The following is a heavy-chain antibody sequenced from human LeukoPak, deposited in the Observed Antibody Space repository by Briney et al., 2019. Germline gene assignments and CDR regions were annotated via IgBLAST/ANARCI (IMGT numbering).Heavy chain of an antibody. CDR3: AREERAWFDP. Sequence: SETLSLTCTVSGGSISSGGYYWSWLRQHPGKGLEWIGYIYYSGSTYYNPSLKSRVTISVDTSKNQFSLKLSSVTAADTAVYYCAREERAWFDPWGQGTLVTVSS. J-gene: IGHJ5*02. CDR2: IYYSGST. V-gene: IGHV4-31*03. CDR1: GGSISSGGYY.